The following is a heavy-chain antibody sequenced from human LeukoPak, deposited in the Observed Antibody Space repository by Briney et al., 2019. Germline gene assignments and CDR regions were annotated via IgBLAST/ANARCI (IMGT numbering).Heavy chain of an antibody. CDR1: GFTFDDYG. J-gene: IGHJ4*02. CDR3: ARDLYGDDEADH. D-gene: IGHD4-17*01. V-gene: IGHV3-20*04. CDR2: INWNGGST. Sequence: GSLRLSCSASGFTFDDYGMSWVRQAPGKGLEWVSGINWNGGSTGYADSVKGRFTISRDNAKNSLYLQMNSLRAEDTALYYCARDLYGDDEADHWGQGTLVTVSS.